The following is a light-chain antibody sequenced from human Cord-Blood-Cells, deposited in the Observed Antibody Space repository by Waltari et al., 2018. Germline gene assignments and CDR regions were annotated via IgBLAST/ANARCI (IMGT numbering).Light chain of an antibody. CDR2: GKN. J-gene: IGLJ3*02. Sequence: SSELTQDPAVSVALGQTVRITCQGDSLRSSYASWYQQKQGQAPVLVIYGKNNRPSGIPDRFSGSSSGNTASLTITGAQAEDEADYYCNSRDSSGNHLGVFGGGTKLTVL. V-gene: IGLV3-19*01. CDR3: NSRDSSGNHLGV. CDR1: SLRSSY.